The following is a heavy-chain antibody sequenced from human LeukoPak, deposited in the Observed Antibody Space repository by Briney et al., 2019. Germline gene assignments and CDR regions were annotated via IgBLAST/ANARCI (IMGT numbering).Heavy chain of an antibody. J-gene: IGHJ6*02. CDR3: ARAPFTDSRGMDV. CDR2: IWYDGSNK. CDR1: GFTFSSYG. D-gene: IGHD2-15*01. Sequence: GGSLRLACAASGFTFSSYGMHWVRQAPGKGLEWVAVIWYDGSNKYYADSVKGRFTISRDNSKNTLYLQMNSLRAEDTAVYYCARAPFTDSRGMDVWGQGTTVTVSS. V-gene: IGHV3-33*01.